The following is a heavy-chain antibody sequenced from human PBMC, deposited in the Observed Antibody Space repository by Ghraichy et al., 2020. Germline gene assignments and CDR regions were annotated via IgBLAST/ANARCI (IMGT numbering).Heavy chain of an antibody. V-gene: IGHV4-34*01. D-gene: IGHD6-19*01. Sequence: SETLSLTCAVYGGSFSGYYWSWIRQPPGKGLEWIGEINHSGSTNYNPSLKSRVTISVDTSKNQFSLKLSSVTAADTAVYYCARGYTSGWFDPWGQGTLVTVSS. CDR2: INHSGST. J-gene: IGHJ5*02. CDR3: ARGYTSGWFDP. CDR1: GGSFSGYY.